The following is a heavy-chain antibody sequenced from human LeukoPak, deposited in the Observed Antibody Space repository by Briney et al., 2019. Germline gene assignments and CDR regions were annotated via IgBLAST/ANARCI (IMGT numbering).Heavy chain of an antibody. J-gene: IGHJ3*01. D-gene: IGHD6-19*01. CDR1: GFTFSSYS. CDR3: ARDLWGVAVAGTYQL. V-gene: IGHV3-21*01. CDR2: ISSSSSYI. Sequence: GGSLRLSCAASGFTFSSYSMNWVRQAPGKGLEWVSSISSSSSYIYYADSVKGRFTISRDNAKNSLYLQMNSLRAEDTAVYYCARDLWGVAVAGTYQLRGQGTMVTVSS.